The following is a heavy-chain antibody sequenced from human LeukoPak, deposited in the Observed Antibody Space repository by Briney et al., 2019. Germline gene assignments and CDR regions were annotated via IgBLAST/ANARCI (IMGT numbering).Heavy chain of an antibody. D-gene: IGHD3-9*01. Sequence: PGGSLRLSCAVSGFTVSSNYMSWVRQAPGKGLEWVSVLYSGGNTYYADSVKGRFTISRDNSKNTLYLQMNSLRAEDRAVYYCASRLSRYFDWGSDAFDIWGQGTMVTVSS. CDR3: ASRLSRYFDWGSDAFDI. J-gene: IGHJ3*02. CDR2: LYSGGNT. V-gene: IGHV3-53*01. CDR1: GFTVSSNY.